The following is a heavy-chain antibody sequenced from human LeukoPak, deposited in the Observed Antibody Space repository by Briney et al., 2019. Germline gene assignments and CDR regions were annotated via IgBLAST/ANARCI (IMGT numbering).Heavy chain of an antibody. D-gene: IGHD6-19*01. V-gene: IGHV3-21*01. Sequence: GGSLRLSCAASGFTFSSYSMNWVRQAPGKGLEWVSSISSSSSYIYYADSVKGRFTISRDNAKNSLYLQMNSLRAEDTAVYYCARDQLGGYSSGSEEWGQGTLVTVSS. CDR1: GFTFSSYS. CDR2: ISSSSSYI. J-gene: IGHJ4*02. CDR3: ARDQLGGYSSGSEE.